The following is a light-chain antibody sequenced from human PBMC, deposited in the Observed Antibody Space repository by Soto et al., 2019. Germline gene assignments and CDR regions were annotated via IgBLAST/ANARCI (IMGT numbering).Light chain of an antibody. J-gene: IGKJ1*01. CDR2: GAS. CDR1: QSINNK. Sequence: EIMITQAPAPLSGAPGEKGTLSCMASQSINNKVAWYQPKPGQAPRLLIYGASSRSTGIPDRFSGSGSGTEFTLTVDRLEPEDFALYYCHQRQSWPRTFGQGTRWIS. V-gene: IGKV3D-15*01. CDR3: HQRQSWPRT.